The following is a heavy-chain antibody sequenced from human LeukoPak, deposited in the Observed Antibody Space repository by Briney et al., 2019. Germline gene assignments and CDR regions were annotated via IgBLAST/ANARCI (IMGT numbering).Heavy chain of an antibody. V-gene: IGHV3-21*01. Sequence: GGSLRLSCAASGFTFSSYSMNGGRQALGQGLDWFSSISSSSSYIYYADSVKGRFTISRDNAKNSLYLQMNSLRAEDTAVYYCARAPVSDYYGMDVWGQGTTVTVSS. CDR2: ISSSSSYI. CDR3: ARAPVSDYYGMDV. D-gene: IGHD3-10*01. CDR1: GFTFSSYS. J-gene: IGHJ6*02.